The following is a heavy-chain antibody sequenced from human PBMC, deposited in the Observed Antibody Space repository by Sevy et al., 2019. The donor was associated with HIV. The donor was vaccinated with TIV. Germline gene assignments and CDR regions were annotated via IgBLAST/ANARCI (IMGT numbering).Heavy chain of an antibody. Sequence: GGSLRLSCKPSGFTVVSYAMNWVRQAPGKGLEWVSTIYGSGSTTYHADSLRGRFSISRDDSKNTLYLQMNSLKTEDTAVYYCAGGRFDSSGSFDAFDIWGRGTMVTVSS. J-gene: IGHJ3*02. V-gene: IGHV3-23*01. D-gene: IGHD3-22*01. CDR3: AGGRFDSSGSFDAFDI. CDR2: IYGSGSTT. CDR1: GFTVVSYA.